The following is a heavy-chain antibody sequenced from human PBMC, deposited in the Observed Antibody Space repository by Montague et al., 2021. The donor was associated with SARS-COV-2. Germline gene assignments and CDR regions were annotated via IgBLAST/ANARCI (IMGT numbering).Heavy chain of an antibody. J-gene: IGHJ4*02. Sequence: SETLSLTCAVYGGSFSGYYWSWIRQPPGEGLEWIGEINHSGSTXXXPSXXXRVTISVDTSKNQFSLKLSSVTAADTAVYYCARGSRQWLVRPPHYYYFDYWGQGTLVTVSS. CDR2: INHSGST. CDR3: ARGSRQWLVRPPHYYYFDY. D-gene: IGHD6-19*01. CDR1: GGSFSGYY. V-gene: IGHV4-34*01.